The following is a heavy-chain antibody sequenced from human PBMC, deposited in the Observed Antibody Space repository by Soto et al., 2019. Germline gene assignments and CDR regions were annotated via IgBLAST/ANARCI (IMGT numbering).Heavy chain of an antibody. CDR1: GGTFSSYA. Sequence: ASGKVCCKASGGTFSSYAISWVRQAPGQGLEWMGGIIPIFGTASYAQKFQGRVTITADESTSTAYMELSSLRSEDTAVYYCASSGIAARRYYYYYGMDVWGQGTTVTVSS. D-gene: IGHD6-6*01. V-gene: IGHV1-69*13. J-gene: IGHJ6*02. CDR2: IIPIFGTA. CDR3: ASSGIAARRYYYYYGMDV.